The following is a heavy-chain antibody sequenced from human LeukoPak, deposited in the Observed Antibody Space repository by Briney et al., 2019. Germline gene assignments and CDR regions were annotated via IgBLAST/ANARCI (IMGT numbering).Heavy chain of an antibody. D-gene: IGHD3-22*01. Sequence: ESLKISCKGSGYIFTTYWIGWVRQMPGKGLEWMGIIYPDDSDTRYSPSFQGQVTISADKSINTAYLQWSSLKASDTAIYYCARHWTFYDSTGYPDYWGQGTLVTVSS. CDR1: GYIFTTYW. CDR3: ARHWTFYDSTGYPDY. V-gene: IGHV5-51*01. CDR2: IYPDDSDT. J-gene: IGHJ4*02.